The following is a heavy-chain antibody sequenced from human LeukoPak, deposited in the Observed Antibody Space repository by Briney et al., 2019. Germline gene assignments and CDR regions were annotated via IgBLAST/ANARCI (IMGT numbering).Heavy chain of an antibody. CDR2: INAGNGKT. Sequence: ASVKVSCKASGYTFTSYAMHWVRQAPGQRLEWMGWINAGNGKTKYSQKFQGGVTVTRDTAANTAYLELSSLRSDDTAVYYCARVDTVMTHWFDPWGQGTLVTVSS. J-gene: IGHJ5*02. CDR1: GYTFTSYA. CDR3: ARVDTVMTHWFDP. V-gene: IGHV1-3*01. D-gene: IGHD5-18*01.